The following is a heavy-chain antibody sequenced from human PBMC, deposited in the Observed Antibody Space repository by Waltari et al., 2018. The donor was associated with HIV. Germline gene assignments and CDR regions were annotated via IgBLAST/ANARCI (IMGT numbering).Heavy chain of an antibody. Sequence: EVQLVESGGGLVKPGGSLRLSCAGSGFTFSSSGRNWVRQAPGKGREWVAYISRSSGHMKYADSVKGRFTISRDNAKNSLYLQINSLRAEDTAVYYCASRSSGRVAYGLDVWGQGTTVIVSS. J-gene: IGHJ6*02. V-gene: IGHV3-21*01. CDR3: ASRSSGRVAYGLDV. CDR1: GFTFSSSG. CDR2: ISRSSGHM. D-gene: IGHD6-19*01.